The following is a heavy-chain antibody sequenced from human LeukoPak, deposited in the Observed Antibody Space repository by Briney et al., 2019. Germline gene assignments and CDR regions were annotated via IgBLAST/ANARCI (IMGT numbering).Heavy chain of an antibody. V-gene: IGHV4-39*01. CDR3: ARGPVPAAISVFGVGY. CDR1: GGSISSSSYY. D-gene: IGHD3-3*02. Sequence: SETLSLTCTVSGGSISSSSYYWGWIRQPPGKGLEWIGSIYYSGSTYYNPSLKSRVTISVDTSKNRFSLKLSSVTAADTAVYYCARGPVPAAISVFGVGYWGQGTLVTVSS. J-gene: IGHJ4*02. CDR2: IYYSGST.